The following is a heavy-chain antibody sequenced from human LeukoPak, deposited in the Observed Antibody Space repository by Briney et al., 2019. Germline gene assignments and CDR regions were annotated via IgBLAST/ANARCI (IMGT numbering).Heavy chain of an antibody. Sequence: GGSLRLSCAGSGFIFNNYAMHWVRQPPGKGLEWVSGISRNSGSIDYADSVKGRFTISRDNAKNSLYLQMNSLRVEDTAFYYCAKDNRRHYTSGPNPDSLHWGQGALVTVSS. CDR3: AKDNRRHYTSGPNPDSLH. J-gene: IGHJ4*02. V-gene: IGHV3-9*01. CDR2: ISRNSGSI. CDR1: GFIFNNYA. D-gene: IGHD6-19*01.